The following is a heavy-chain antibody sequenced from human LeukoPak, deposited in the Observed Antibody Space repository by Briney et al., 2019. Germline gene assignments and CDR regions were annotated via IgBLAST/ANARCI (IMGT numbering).Heavy chain of an antibody. V-gene: IGHV3-21*01. J-gene: IGHJ5*02. D-gene: IGHD3-3*01. CDR2: ISSSSYI. CDR1: GFTFSSYS. CDR3: VGFGVVIPNWFDP. Sequence: GGSLRLSCAASGFTFSSYSMNWVRQAPGKGLEWVSSISSSSYIYYADSVKGRFTISRDNAKNLLYLQMNSLRAEDTAVYYCVGFGVVIPNWFDPWGQGTLVTVSS.